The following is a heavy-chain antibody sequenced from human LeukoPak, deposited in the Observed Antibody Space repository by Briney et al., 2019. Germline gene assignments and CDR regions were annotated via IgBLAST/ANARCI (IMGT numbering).Heavy chain of an antibody. CDR3: ARDTYYYDSSGQRGFDY. D-gene: IGHD3-22*01. V-gene: IGHV4-39*07. CDR2: IYYSGST. CDR1: GGSISSSSYY. Sequence: SETLSLTCTVSGGSISSSSYYWGWIRQPPGKGLEWIGSIYYSGSTNYNPSLKSRVTISVDTSKNQFSLKLSSVTAADTAVYYCARDTYYYDSSGQRGFDYWGQGTLVTVSS. J-gene: IGHJ4*02.